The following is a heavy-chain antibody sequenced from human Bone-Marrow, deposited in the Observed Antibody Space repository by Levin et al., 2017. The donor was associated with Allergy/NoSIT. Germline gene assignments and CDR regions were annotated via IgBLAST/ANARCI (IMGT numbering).Heavy chain of an antibody. D-gene: IGHD5-24*01. Sequence: SETLSLTCTVSGGSVSSGNYYWSWIRQPPGEGLEWIGYIYYTGSTNYNPSLKSRVTISVDTSKNHLSLNLKSVTPADTAVYFCARVLITTYYGMDVWGPGTTVAVSS. J-gene: IGHJ6*02. CDR1: GGSVSSGNYY. V-gene: IGHV4-61*01. CDR2: IYYTGST. CDR3: ARVLITTYYGMDV.